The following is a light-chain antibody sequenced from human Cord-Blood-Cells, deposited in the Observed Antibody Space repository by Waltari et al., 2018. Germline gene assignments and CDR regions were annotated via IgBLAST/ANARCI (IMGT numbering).Light chain of an antibody. Sequence: DIQMTQSPSSLSASVGDTVTITCQASQDISNYLNWYQQKPGKAPKLLIYDASKLETGVPSRFSRSGSGTDFTYTISSLQPEDIATYYCQQYDNLITFGQGTRLEIK. CDR1: QDISNY. CDR2: DAS. J-gene: IGKJ5*01. V-gene: IGKV1-33*01. CDR3: QQYDNLIT.